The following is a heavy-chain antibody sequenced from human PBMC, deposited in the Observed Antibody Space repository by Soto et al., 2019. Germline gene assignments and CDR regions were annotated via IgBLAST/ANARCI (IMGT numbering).Heavy chain of an antibody. CDR3: SIYGENYYYYLMAV. V-gene: IGHV3-49*01. Sequence: GGSLRLSYTASGFTFGDYAMSWFRQAPGKGLEWVGFIRSKAYGGTTEYAASVKGRFTISRDGSKSIAYLQMNSLKTEDTAVYYFSIYGENYYYYLMAVCGKRTTDIVS. D-gene: IGHD3-3*01. CDR2: IRSKAYGGTT. J-gene: IGHJ6*03. CDR1: GFTFGDYA.